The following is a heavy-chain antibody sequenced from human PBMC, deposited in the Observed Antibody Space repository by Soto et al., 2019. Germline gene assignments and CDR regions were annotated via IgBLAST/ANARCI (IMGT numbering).Heavy chain of an antibody. CDR3: AKDLESSGYYLGVFDI. Sequence: CAASGFTICSYAMTWVRQAPGKGLEWVSIISASGGSTYYADSVKGRFTISRDNSKNTLYLQMNRLRVEDTAVYYCAKDLESSGYYLGVFDIWGRGTKVTVSS. J-gene: IGHJ3*02. V-gene: IGHV3-23*01. CDR1: GFTICSYA. D-gene: IGHD3-22*01. CDR2: ISASGGST.